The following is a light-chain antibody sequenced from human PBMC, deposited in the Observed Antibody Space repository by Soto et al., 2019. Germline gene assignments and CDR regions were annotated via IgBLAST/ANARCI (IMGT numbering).Light chain of an antibody. CDR1: QSISTY. V-gene: IGKV1-39*01. Sequence: DIQMTQSPSSLSASVGDRVTITCRASQSISTYLNWYQQKPGKAPKLLIYAASSLQSGVPSRFRGSGSGTDFTLTISSLQPEDFVTYYCQQSFSAPPLTFGGGTKVEI. CDR2: AAS. CDR3: QQSFSAPPLT. J-gene: IGKJ4*01.